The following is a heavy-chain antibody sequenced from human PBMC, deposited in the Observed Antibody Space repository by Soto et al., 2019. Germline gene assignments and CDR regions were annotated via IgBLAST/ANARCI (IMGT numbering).Heavy chain of an antibody. V-gene: IGHV4-59*01. CDR3: ARTARTPDS. CDR2: IYYTGDT. J-gene: IGHJ4*02. Sequence: SETLSLTCTVSGTSITTYYWSWIRQPPGQGLESIGYIYYTGDTNSNPSLKSRVTISIDTSKNQFSLKLSSVTAADTAVYYCARTARTPDSWGQRTPVTVSS. CDR1: GTSITTYY. D-gene: IGHD1-1*01.